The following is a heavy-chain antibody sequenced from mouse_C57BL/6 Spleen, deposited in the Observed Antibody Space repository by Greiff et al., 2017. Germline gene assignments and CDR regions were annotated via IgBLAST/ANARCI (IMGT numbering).Heavy chain of an antibody. J-gene: IGHJ3*01. CDR3: ARGFGYDLAY. Sequence: QVQLQQSGAELVRPGSSVKLSCKASGFPFTSYWMHWVKQRPIPGLEWIGNLDPSNSETHYNQKFKDKATLTVDKSSSTAYMQLTSLTSEDSAVSYGARGFGYDLAYWGQGTMVTVSA. CDR1: GFPFTSYW. D-gene: IGHD2-2*01. V-gene: IGHV1-52*01. CDR2: LDPSNSET.